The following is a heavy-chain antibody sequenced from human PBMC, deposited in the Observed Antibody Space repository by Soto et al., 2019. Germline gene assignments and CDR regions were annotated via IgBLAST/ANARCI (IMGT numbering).Heavy chain of an antibody. CDR2: ISFSGNAP. V-gene: IGHV3-23*01. CDR3: EKTGYSGGDGGPFYFDS. CDR1: GFKVNDFA. D-gene: IGHD2-21*02. Sequence: EVQLLESGGGLVQPGGALRLCCVASGFKVNDFAMTWGRQGSGKGLEWVSSISFSGNAPYYADAVKGRFIISRDNSKNTLDLQMNSLRVDDTAVYYCEKTGYSGGDGGPFYFDSWGQGAQVTVSS. J-gene: IGHJ4*02.